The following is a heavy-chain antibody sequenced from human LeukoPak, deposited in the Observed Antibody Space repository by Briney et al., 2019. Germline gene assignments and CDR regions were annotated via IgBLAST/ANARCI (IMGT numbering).Heavy chain of an antibody. CDR2: ISYTGDT. Sequence: PSETLSLTCTVAGGSINTYWWSWIRQPPGKGLEWIGFISYTGDTDYSPSLKSRVTISVDTSKNQFFLKLSSVTAADTAVYYCARHDHGYSSGRFDLWGRGILVTVSS. J-gene: IGHJ2*01. D-gene: IGHD5-18*01. CDR1: GGSINTYW. V-gene: IGHV4-59*01. CDR3: ARHDHGYSSGRFDL.